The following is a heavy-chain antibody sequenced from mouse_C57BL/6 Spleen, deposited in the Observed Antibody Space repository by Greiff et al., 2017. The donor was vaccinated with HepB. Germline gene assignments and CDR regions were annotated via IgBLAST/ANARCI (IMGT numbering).Heavy chain of an antibody. Sequence: EVQLQQSGPELVKPGASVKISCKASGYSFTDSNMNWVKQSNGKSLEWIGVINPNYGTTSYNQKFKGKATLTVDQSSSTAYMQLNSLTSEDSAVYYGVYGYDGDFDYWGQGTTLTVSS. D-gene: IGHD2-2*01. CDR3: VYGYDGDFDY. CDR1: GYSFTDSN. V-gene: IGHV1-39*01. CDR2: INPNYGTT. J-gene: IGHJ2*01.